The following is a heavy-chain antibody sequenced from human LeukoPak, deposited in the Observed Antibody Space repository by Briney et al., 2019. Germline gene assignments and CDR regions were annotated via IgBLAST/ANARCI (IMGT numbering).Heavy chain of an antibody. D-gene: IGHD1-26*01. CDR2: IYYSGST. V-gene: IGHV4-39*01. Sequence: SETLSLTCTVSGGSISSSIYYWGWIRQPPGKGLEWIGSIYYSGSTYYNPSLKSRVTISVDTSKNQFSLKLSSVTAADTAVYYCARLGSGSYRGYFDYWGQGTLVTVSS. CDR1: GGSISSSIYY. J-gene: IGHJ4*02. CDR3: ARLGSGSYRGYFDY.